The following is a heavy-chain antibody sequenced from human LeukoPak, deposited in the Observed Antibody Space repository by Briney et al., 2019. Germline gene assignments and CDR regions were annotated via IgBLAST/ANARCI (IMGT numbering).Heavy chain of an antibody. CDR2: IIPIFGTA. Sequence: ASVKVSCKASGGTFSSYAISWVRQAPGQGLEWMGGIIPIFGTANYAQKFQGRVTITTDESTSTAYMELSSLRSEDTAVYYCARHYNWNPGAFDIWGQGTMVTVSS. J-gene: IGHJ3*02. CDR1: GGTFSSYA. CDR3: ARHYNWNPGAFDI. D-gene: IGHD1-20*01. V-gene: IGHV1-69*05.